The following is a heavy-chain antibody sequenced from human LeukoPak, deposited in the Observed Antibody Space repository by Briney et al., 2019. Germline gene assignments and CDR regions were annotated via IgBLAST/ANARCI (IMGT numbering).Heavy chain of an antibody. J-gene: IGHJ5*02. Sequence: SETLSLTCAVYGGSFSGYYWSWIRQPPGKGLEWIGEINHSGSTNYNPSLKSRVTISVDTSKNQFSLKLSSVTAADTAVYHCARVDHCSSTSCYEALHGWFDPWGQGTLVTVSS. D-gene: IGHD2-2*01. CDR3: ARVDHCSSTSCYEALHGWFDP. CDR2: INHSGST. V-gene: IGHV4-34*01. CDR1: GGSFSGYY.